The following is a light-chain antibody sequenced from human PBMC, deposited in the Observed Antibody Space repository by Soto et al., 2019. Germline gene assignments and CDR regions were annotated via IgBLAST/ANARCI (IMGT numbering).Light chain of an antibody. CDR2: AAS. CDR1: QGINSY. CDR3: QQYYSYLLT. Sequence: AIRMTQSPSSFSACAGDRVTITCRACQGINSYLAWYQQKPGKAPKLLIYAASTLQSGVPSRFSGSGSGTDFTLTISCLQSEDFATYYCQQYYSYLLTFGGGTKVEIK. J-gene: IGKJ4*01. V-gene: IGKV1-8*01.